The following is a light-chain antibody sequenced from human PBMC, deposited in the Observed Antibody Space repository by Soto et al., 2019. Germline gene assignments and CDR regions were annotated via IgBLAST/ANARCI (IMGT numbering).Light chain of an antibody. J-gene: IGKJ5*01. V-gene: IGKV3-11*01. Sequence: EIVLTQSPATLSLSPGERATLSCRASQSVSSYLAWYQQKPGQAPRLLIYDASSRATGIPARFSGSGSGTDFTLTISSLEAEDFAVYYCQQRSNWPITFGQGTRLDIK. CDR3: QQRSNWPIT. CDR1: QSVSSY. CDR2: DAS.